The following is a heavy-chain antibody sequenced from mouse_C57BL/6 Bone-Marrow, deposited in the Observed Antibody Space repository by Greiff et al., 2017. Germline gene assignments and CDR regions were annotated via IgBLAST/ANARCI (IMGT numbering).Heavy chain of an antibody. D-gene: IGHD1-1*01. CDR2: ILPGSGST. CDR3: AREGFLYYDGSRWYFDV. Sequence: QVQLQQSGAELMKPGASVKLSCKATGYTFTGYWIEWVKQRPGHGLEWIGEILPGSGSTNYNEKFKGKATFTADTSSNTAYMQLSSLTTEDSAIYYCAREGFLYYDGSRWYFDVWGTGTTVTVSS. CDR1: GYTFTGYW. J-gene: IGHJ1*03. V-gene: IGHV1-9*01.